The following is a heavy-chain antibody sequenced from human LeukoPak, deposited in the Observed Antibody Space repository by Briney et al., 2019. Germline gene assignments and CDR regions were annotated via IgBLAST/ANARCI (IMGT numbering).Heavy chain of an antibody. Sequence: PGGSLRLSCAASGFTFSSYSMNWVRQAPGKGLEWVANIKQDGSEKYYVDSVKGRFTISRDNAKNSLYLQMNSLRAEDTAVYYCARELRVLRYFDWLLAFDIWGQGTMVTVSS. V-gene: IGHV3-7*01. D-gene: IGHD3-9*01. CDR3: ARELRVLRYFDWLLAFDI. J-gene: IGHJ3*02. CDR2: IKQDGSEK. CDR1: GFTFSSYS.